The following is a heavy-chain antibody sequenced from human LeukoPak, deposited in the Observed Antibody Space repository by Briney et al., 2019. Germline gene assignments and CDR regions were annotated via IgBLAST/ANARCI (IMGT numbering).Heavy chain of an antibody. CDR3: ARGGPGIDV. V-gene: IGHV3-21*01. Sequence: PGGSLRLSCSASGFTFSGHFMHWVRQAPGKGLEWVSSISSSSSYIYYADSVKGRFTISRDNAKNSLYLQMNSLRAEDTAVYYCARGGPGIDVWGQGTTVTVSS. D-gene: IGHD3-16*01. CDR1: GFTFSGHF. CDR2: ISSSSSYI. J-gene: IGHJ6*02.